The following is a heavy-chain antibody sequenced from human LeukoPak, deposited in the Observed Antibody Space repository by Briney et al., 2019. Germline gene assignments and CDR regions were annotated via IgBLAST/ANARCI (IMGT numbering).Heavy chain of an antibody. Sequence: ASVKVSCKASGYTFTGYYMHWVRQAPGQGLEWMGWINPNSGGTNYAQKFQGRVTMTRDTSISTAYMELSRLRSDDTAVYYCALYDFWSGYYTFDYWGQGTLLTVSS. CDR3: ALYDFWSGYYTFDY. CDR1: GYTFTGYY. J-gene: IGHJ4*02. V-gene: IGHV1-2*02. CDR2: INPNSGGT. D-gene: IGHD3-3*01.